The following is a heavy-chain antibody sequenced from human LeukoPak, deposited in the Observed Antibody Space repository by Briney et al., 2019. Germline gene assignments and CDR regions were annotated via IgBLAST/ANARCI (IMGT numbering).Heavy chain of an antibody. V-gene: IGHV1-69*04. Sequence: SVKVSCKASGGTFSSYAISWVRQAPGQGLEWMGRIIPVTGIANNAPKSQGRVTITADKATSTAYIELSSLRSEDTAVYYCARGVVCSSTSCHQLDYWGQGTLDTLSS. D-gene: IGHD2-2*01. J-gene: IGHJ4*02. CDR2: IIPVTGIA. CDR1: GGTFSSYA. CDR3: ARGVVCSSTSCHQLDY.